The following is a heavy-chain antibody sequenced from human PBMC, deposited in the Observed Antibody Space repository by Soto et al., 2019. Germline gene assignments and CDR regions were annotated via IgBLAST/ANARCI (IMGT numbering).Heavy chain of an antibody. Sequence: EVQLVESGGGLVQPGRSLRLSCAASGFTFDDYAMHWVRQAPGKGLEWVSGISWNSGSIGYADSVKGRFTISGDNAKNSLYLQMNSLRAEDTALYYCAISRYDFWSGYYPIDYWGQGTLVTVSS. V-gene: IGHV3-9*01. CDR1: GFTFDDYA. CDR2: ISWNSGSI. J-gene: IGHJ4*02. CDR3: AISRYDFWSGYYPIDY. D-gene: IGHD3-3*01.